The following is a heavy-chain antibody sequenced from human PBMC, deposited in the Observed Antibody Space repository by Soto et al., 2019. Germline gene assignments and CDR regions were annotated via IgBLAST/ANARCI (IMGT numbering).Heavy chain of an antibody. CDR1: GYTFTGYY. J-gene: IGHJ6*03. D-gene: IGHD3-3*01. CDR3: ARGTAGVFWSGYYSSTYMDV. CDR2: INPNSGAT. Sequence: QVQLVQSGAEVKKPGASVKVSCKASGYTFTGYYMHWVRQAPGQGLEWMGWINPNSGATNYAQKFQGWVTMTRDTSISTAYMELSRLRSDDTAVYYCARGTAGVFWSGYYSSTYMDVWGKGTTVTVSS. V-gene: IGHV1-2*04.